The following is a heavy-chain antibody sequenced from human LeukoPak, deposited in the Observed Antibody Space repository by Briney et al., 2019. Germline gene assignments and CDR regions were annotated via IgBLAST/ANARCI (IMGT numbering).Heavy chain of an antibody. Sequence: GGSLRLSCAASGFTFSSQAMSWVRQAPGRGLEWVSVITDSGDSTNYADSGKGRFTISRDNSKKTLFMQINSLRAEDTAVYYCAKMIGRVYNDWDYFDYWGQGTLVTVS. J-gene: IGHJ4*02. CDR1: GFTFSSQA. CDR2: ITDSGDST. CDR3: AKMIGRVYNDWDYFDY. D-gene: IGHD5/OR15-5a*01. V-gene: IGHV3-23*01.